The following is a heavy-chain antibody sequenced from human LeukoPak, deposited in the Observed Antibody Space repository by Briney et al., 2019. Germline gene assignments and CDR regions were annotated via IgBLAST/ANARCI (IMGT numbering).Heavy chain of an antibody. V-gene: IGHV4-39*07. CDR1: GGSISSTSYY. CDR3: ARERGEWELQEGAFDI. Sequence: TSETLSLTCTVSGGSISSTSYYWGWIRQPPGKGLEWIGSIFYSGSTFYNPSLRSRVTISVDTSKNQFSLKLSSVTAADTAVYYCARERGEWELQEGAFDIWGQGTMVTVSS. J-gene: IGHJ3*02. D-gene: IGHD1-26*01. CDR2: IFYSGST.